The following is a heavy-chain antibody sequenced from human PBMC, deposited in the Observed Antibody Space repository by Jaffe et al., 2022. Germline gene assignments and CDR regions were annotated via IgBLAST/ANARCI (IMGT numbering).Heavy chain of an antibody. CDR1: GFTFSSYG. J-gene: IGHJ4*02. CDR2: IRYDGSNK. Sequence: QVQLVESGGGVVQPGGSLRLSCAASGFTFSSYGMHWVRQAPGKGLEWVAFIRYDGSNKYYADSVKGRFTISRDNSKNTLYLQMNSLRAEDTAVYYCAKDLSKSGYYLFDYWGQGTLVTVSS. CDR3: AKDLSKSGYYLFDY. V-gene: IGHV3-30*02. D-gene: IGHD3-22*01.